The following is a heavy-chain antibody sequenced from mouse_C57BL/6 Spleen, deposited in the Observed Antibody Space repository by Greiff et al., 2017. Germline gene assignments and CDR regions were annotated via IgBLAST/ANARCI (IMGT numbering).Heavy chain of an antibody. CDR2: IYPGGGYT. V-gene: IGHV1-63*01. CDR3: ARGGTTVPYYFDY. Sequence: VQLKESGAELVRPGTSVKMSCKASGYTFTNYWIGWAKQRPGHGLEWIGDIYPGGGYTNYNEKFKGKATLTADKSSSTAYMQFSSLTSEDSAIYYCARGGTTVPYYFDYWGQGTTLTVSS. CDR1: GYTFTNYW. D-gene: IGHD1-1*01. J-gene: IGHJ2*01.